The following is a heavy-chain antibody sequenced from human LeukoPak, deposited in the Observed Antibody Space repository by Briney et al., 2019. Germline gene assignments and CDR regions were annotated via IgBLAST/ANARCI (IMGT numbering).Heavy chain of an antibody. J-gene: IGHJ4*02. CDR2: ISSSGSTI. V-gene: IGHV3-48*03. CDR3: AREGSYHFDY. CDR1: GFTFSSYE. Sequence: PGGSLRLSCAASGFTFSSYEMHWVRQAPGKGLEWVSYISSSGSTIYYADSVRGRFTISRDNAKNSLYLQMNSLRAEDTAVYYCAREGSYHFDYWGQGTLVTVSS.